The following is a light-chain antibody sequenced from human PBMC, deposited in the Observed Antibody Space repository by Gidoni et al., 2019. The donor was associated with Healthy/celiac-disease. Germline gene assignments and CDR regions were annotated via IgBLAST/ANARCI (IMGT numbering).Light chain of an antibody. Sequence: DIQMTQSPSSLSASVGDRVTITCRASQSISSYLNWYQQKPGKAPKLLIYAASSLQSGVPSRFSGSGSVTDFTLTISSLQPEDFATYYCQQSYSTLPLFGPGTKVNI. V-gene: IGKV1-39*01. CDR1: QSISSY. CDR3: QQSYSTLPL. J-gene: IGKJ3*01. CDR2: AAS.